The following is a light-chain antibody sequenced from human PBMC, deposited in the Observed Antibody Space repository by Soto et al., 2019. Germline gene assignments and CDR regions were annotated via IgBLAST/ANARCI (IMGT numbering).Light chain of an antibody. CDR2: DVS. CDR1: RSDVGGYAY. Sequence: QSVLTQPRSVSGSPGQSVTISCTGTRSDVGGYAYISWYQQHPGKVPKLIIYDVSKRPSGVPDRFSGSKSGNTASLTISGLQAEDEADYYCCSYAGSYTGVFGGGTKVTVL. J-gene: IGLJ3*02. CDR3: CSYAGSYTGV. V-gene: IGLV2-11*01.